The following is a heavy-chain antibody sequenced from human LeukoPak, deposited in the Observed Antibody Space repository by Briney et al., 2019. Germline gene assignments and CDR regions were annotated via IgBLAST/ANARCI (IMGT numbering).Heavy chain of an antibody. Sequence: ASVKVSCKASGGTFSSYAISWVRQAPGQGLEWMGRIIPILGIANYAQKFQGRVTITADKSTSTAYMELSSLRSEDTAVYYCARDRRGVIDFDYWGQGTLATVSS. CDR3: ARDRRGVIDFDY. CDR2: IIPILGIA. CDR1: GGTFSSYA. V-gene: IGHV1-69*04. J-gene: IGHJ4*02. D-gene: IGHD3-10*01.